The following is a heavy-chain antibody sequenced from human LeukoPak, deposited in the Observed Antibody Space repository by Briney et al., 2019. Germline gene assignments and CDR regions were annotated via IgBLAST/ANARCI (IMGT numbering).Heavy chain of an antibody. CDR3: SRESGAFSPFGY. CDR1: GGSISSTNW. J-gene: IGHJ4*02. CDR2: ISLSGLT. Sequence: PSETLSLTCGVSGGSISSTNWWSWVRQPPGQGLEWIGEISLSGLTNYDPSLKSRVTMSLDKSKNHLSLNLTSVTAADTAVYYCSRESGAFSPFGYWGQGTLVTVSS. D-gene: IGHD1-26*01. V-gene: IGHV4-4*02.